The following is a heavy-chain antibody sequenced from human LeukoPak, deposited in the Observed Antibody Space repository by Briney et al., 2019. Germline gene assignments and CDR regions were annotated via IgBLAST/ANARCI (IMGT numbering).Heavy chain of an antibody. V-gene: IGHV3-53*01. CDR2: IYSGGST. CDR1: GFSVSSNY. CDR3: ARDFYPNYGMDV. D-gene: IGHD3-16*02. Sequence: PGGSLRLSCAASGFSVSSNYMSWVRQAPGKGLEWVSVIYSGGSTYYADSVKGRFTISRDNSKNTLYLQMNSLRAEDTAVYYCARDFYPNYGMDVWGQGTTVTVPS. J-gene: IGHJ6*02.